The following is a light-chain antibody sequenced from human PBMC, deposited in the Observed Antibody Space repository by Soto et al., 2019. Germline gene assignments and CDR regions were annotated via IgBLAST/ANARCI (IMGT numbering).Light chain of an antibody. V-gene: IGLV2-14*03. CDR2: DVS. CDR1: SSDVGAFNY. CDR3: NSYTSNNTYV. J-gene: IGLJ1*01. Sequence: QSALTQPASVSGSPGQAITISCSGTSSDVGAFNYVSWYQQHPGKAPKLMIYDVSNRPSGVSNRVSGSKSGNKASLTISWLRAEDEADYYCNSYTSNNTYVFGTGTKLTVL.